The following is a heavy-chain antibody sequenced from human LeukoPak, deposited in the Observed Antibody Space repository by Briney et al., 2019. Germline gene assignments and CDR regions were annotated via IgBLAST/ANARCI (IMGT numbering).Heavy chain of an antibody. J-gene: IGHJ6*03. CDR2: ISAYNGNT. V-gene: IGHV1-18*01. CDR1: GYTFTSYG. Sequence: ASVKVSCKASGYTFTSYGISWVRQAPGQGLEWMGWISAYNGNTNYAQKLQGRVTMTRNTSISTAYMELSSLRSEDTAVYYCARGRYDILTGYHYMDVWGKGTTVTISS. CDR3: ARGRYDILTGYHYMDV. D-gene: IGHD3-9*01.